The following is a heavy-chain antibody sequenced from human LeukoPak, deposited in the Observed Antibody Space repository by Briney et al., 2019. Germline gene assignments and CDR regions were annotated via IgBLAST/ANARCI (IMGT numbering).Heavy chain of an antibody. V-gene: IGHV1-2*02. Sequence: ASVKVSCKASGYTFSGYYIHWVRQAPGQRVEWMGWINPNSGATSFAQKFQGRVTMTRDTSISTAYMELSSLRSDDTAVYFCASDPCTGGTCYWYFDYWGQGSLVTVSS. D-gene: IGHD2-15*01. CDR2: INPNSGAT. CDR3: ASDPCTGGTCYWYFDY. J-gene: IGHJ4*02. CDR1: GYTFSGYY.